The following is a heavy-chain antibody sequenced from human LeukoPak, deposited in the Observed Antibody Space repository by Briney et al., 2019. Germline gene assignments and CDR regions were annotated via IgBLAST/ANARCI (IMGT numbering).Heavy chain of an antibody. CDR2: IIPILGIA. V-gene: IGHV1-69*02. CDR1: GGTFSSYT. Sequence: SVKVSCKASGGTFSSYTISWVRQAPGQGLEWMGRIIPILGIANYAQKFQGRVTITADKSTSTAYMELSSLRSEDTAVYYCARSGVWGSYRSRPFDCWGQGTLVTVS. CDR3: ARSGVWGSYRSRPFDC. D-gene: IGHD3-16*02. J-gene: IGHJ4*02.